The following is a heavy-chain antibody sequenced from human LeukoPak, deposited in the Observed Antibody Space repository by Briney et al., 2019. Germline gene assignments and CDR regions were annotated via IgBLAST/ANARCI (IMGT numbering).Heavy chain of an antibody. Sequence: PGGSLRLSCVASGFSFSSYVMNWVRHAPGTGLEWVSAISGNGGSTYCADSVKGRFTISRDNSKNTLSLQMNSLRAEDTAVYYCAKGIELWLTYFDHWGQGTLVTASS. CDR3: AKGIELWLTYFDH. J-gene: IGHJ4*02. D-gene: IGHD5-18*01. CDR2: ISGNGGST. V-gene: IGHV3-23*01. CDR1: GFSFSSYV.